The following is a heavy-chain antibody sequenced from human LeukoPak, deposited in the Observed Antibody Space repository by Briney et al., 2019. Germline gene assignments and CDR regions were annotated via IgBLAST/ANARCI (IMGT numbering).Heavy chain of an antibody. D-gene: IGHD2-15*01. V-gene: IGHV4-59*01. Sequence: KPSETVSLTCTVSGGSIRSYYWSWIRQPPGKGLEWIGYINYSGSTNSNPSLKSRVTISVDTSKNQFSLKVSSVTAADTAVYYCARALTPGYCSGGTCSYFDYWGQGTLVTVSS. CDR2: INYSGST. CDR1: GGSIRSYY. CDR3: ARALTPGYCSGGTCSYFDY. J-gene: IGHJ4*02.